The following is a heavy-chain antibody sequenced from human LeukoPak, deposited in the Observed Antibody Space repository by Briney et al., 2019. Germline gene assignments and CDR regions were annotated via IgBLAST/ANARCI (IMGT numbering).Heavy chain of an antibody. CDR2: IKQDGSEK. CDR3: ARHAPTRLEWLLYSHFGSFDY. J-gene: IGHJ4*02. D-gene: IGHD3-3*01. Sequence: GGSLRLSCAASGFTFSSYWMSWVRQAPGKGLEWVANIKQDGSEKYYVDSVKGRFTISRDNAKNSLYLQMNSLRAEDTAVYYCARHAPTRLEWLLYSHFGSFDYWGQGTLVTVSS. V-gene: IGHV3-7*01. CDR1: GFTFSSYW.